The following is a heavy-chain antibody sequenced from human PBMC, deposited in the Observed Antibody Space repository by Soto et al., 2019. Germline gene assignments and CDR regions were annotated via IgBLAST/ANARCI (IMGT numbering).Heavy chain of an antibody. CDR1: GYTFTSYG. Sequence: ASVKVSCKASGYTFTSYGIGWVRQAPGQGLEWMGWISAYNGNTNYAQKLQGRVTMTTDTSTSTAYMELRSLRSDDTSVYFCARVYCSGGSCGAFDIWGQGTMVTVSS. D-gene: IGHD2-15*01. CDR2: ISAYNGNT. V-gene: IGHV1-18*01. CDR3: ARVYCSGGSCGAFDI. J-gene: IGHJ3*02.